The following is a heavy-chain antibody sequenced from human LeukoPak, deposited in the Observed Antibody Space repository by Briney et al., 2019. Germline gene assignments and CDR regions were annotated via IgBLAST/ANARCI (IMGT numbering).Heavy chain of an antibody. CDR2: INPNSGGR. V-gene: IGHV1-2*02. CDR1: GYTFTGYY. D-gene: IGHD4-17*01. Sequence: GASVTVSFTASGYTFTGYYMHWVRQAPGQGHEWMGWINPNSGGRNYAQKLQGRVTMTRDTAISTAYMQLSRLRSEDTAMYYCARGTMVTTLVFYYYYKVVWGKGTTVTVSS. CDR3: ARGTMVTTLVFYYYYKVV. J-gene: IGHJ6*03.